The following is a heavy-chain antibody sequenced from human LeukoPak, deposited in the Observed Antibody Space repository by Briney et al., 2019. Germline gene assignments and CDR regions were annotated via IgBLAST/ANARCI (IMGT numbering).Heavy chain of an antibody. CDR1: GFTFSSYS. CDR3: AKDRSCTNNICHGDFDY. D-gene: IGHD2-8*01. J-gene: IGHJ4*02. CDR2: ISGSGGDT. V-gene: IGHV3-23*01. Sequence: GGSLRLSCAASGFTFSSYSMNWVRQAPGKGLEWVSGISGSGGDTYYADSVKGRFTISRDNSKNTLYLQMNSLRAEDTAVYYCAKDRSCTNNICHGDFDYWGQGTLVTVSS.